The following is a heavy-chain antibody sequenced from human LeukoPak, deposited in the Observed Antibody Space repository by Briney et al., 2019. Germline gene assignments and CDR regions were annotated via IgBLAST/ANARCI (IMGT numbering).Heavy chain of an antibody. D-gene: IGHD4-23*01. CDR2: IWYDGSNK. Sequence: GRSLRLSCAASGFTFSNYGMHWVRQAPGKGLEWVAVIWYDGSNKYYVDSVKGRFTISSDNSKNTLYLQMNSLRAEDTAVYYCAKAGFTVAYFDYWGQGTLVTVSS. CDR1: GFTFSNYG. CDR3: AKAGFTVAYFDY. V-gene: IGHV3-33*06. J-gene: IGHJ4*02.